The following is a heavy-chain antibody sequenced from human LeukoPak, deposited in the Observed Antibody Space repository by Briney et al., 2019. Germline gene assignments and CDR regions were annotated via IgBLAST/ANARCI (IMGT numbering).Heavy chain of an antibody. V-gene: IGHV2-5*02. J-gene: IGHJ4*02. CDR2: IYWDDDK. CDR1: GFSLSTSGVG. CDR3: ARCDYIWGSYRSPPPFDY. Sequence: SGPTLVKPTQTLTLTCTFSGFSLSTSGVGVGWIRQPPGKALEWLALIYWDDDKRYSPSLKSRLTITKDTSKNQVVLTMTNMDPVDTATFYCARCDYIWGSYRSPPPFDYWGQGTLVTVSS. D-gene: IGHD3-16*02.